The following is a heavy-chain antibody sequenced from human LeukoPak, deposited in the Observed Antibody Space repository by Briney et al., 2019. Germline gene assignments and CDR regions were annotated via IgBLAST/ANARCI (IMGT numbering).Heavy chain of an antibody. V-gene: IGHV3-23*01. D-gene: IGHD5-24*01. CDR2: ISDSGGST. CDR3: AALLRWLPPNVFDY. J-gene: IGHJ4*02. CDR1: GFTFSSYA. Sequence: PGGSLRLSCAASGFTFSSYAMSWVRQAQGKGLEWVSAISDSGGSTYYADSVKGRFTISRDNSKNTLYLQMNSLRAEDTAVYYCAALLRWLPPNVFDYWGQGTLVTVSS.